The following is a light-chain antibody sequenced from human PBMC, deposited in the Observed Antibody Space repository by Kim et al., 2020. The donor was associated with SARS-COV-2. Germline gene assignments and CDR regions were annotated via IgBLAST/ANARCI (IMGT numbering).Light chain of an antibody. Sequence: SSELTQDPAVSVALGQTVRITCQGDSLRSYYASWYQQKPGQAPVLVIYGKNNRPSGIPDRFSGSSSGNTASLTITGAQAEDEADYYCNSRDSSGNHVVFGGEIMLSFL. V-gene: IGLV3-19*01. CDR1: SLRSYY. J-gene: IGLJ2*01. CDR3: NSRDSSGNHVV. CDR2: GKN.